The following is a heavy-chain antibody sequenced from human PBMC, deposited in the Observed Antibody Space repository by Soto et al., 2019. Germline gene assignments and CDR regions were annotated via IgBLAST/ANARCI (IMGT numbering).Heavy chain of an antibody. CDR1: GFTFSSYG. D-gene: IGHD2-2*01. CDR3: AREEIVVVPAPNRAYYYYYGMDV. V-gene: IGHV3-33*01. CDR2: IWYDGSNK. J-gene: IGHJ6*02. Sequence: QVQLVESGGGVVQPGRSLRLSCAASGFTFSSYGMHWVRQAPGKGLEWVAVIWYDGSNKYYADSVKGRFTISRDNSKNTLYLQMNSLRAEDTAVYYCAREEIVVVPAPNRAYYYYYGMDVWGQGTTVTVSS.